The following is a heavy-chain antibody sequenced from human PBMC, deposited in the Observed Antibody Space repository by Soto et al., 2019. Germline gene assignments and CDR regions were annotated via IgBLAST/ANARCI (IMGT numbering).Heavy chain of an antibody. J-gene: IGHJ4*02. CDR2: IIPIFGTA. Sequence: QVQLVQSGAEVKKPGSSVKVSCQASGGTFSSYAISWVRQAPGQGLEWMGGIIPIFGTANYAQKFQGRVTITADESTSTAHRELRSLRSAGTAGYYWARDWDVRGWGNFFDYWGQGTLVTVSS. CDR3: ARDWDVRGWGNFFDY. CDR1: GGTFSSYA. V-gene: IGHV1-69*01. D-gene: IGHD6-19*01.